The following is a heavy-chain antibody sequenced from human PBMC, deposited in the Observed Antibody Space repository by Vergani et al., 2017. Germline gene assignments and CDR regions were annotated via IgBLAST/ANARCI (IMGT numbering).Heavy chain of an antibody. J-gene: IGHJ4*02. D-gene: IGHD3-9*01. CDR1: GYTFTSYG. Sequence: QVQLVQSGAEVKKPGASVKVSCKASGYTFTSYGISWVRQAPGQGLEWMGWISAYNGNTNYAQKLQGRVTMTTDTSTSTAYMELRSLRSDDTAVYYCARGKFLNNYDILTGYYKAGNVYFDYWGQGTLVTVSS. CDR2: ISAYNGNT. CDR3: ARGKFLNNYDILTGYYKAGNVYFDY. V-gene: IGHV1-18*01.